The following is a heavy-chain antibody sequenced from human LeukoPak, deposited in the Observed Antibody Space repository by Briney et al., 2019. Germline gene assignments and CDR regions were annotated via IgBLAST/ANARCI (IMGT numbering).Heavy chain of an antibody. V-gene: IGHV3-15*01. D-gene: IGHD3-10*01. CDR3: TTDDLRGVIYY. CDR1: GFTFSNAW. J-gene: IGHJ4*02. CDR2: IKSKTDGGTT. Sequence: PGGSLRLSCAASGFTFSNAWVSWVRQAPGKGLEWVGRIKSKTDGGTTDYAAPVKGRFTISRDDSKNTLYLQMNSLKTEDTAVYYCTTDDLRGVIYYWGQGTLVTVSS.